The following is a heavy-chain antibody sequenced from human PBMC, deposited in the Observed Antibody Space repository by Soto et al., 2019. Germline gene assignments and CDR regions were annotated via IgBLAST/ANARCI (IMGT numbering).Heavy chain of an antibody. Sequence: QAGGSLRLSCAASGFTFSSYGMHWVRQAPGKGLEWVAVISYDGSNKYYADSVKGRFTISRDNSKNTLYLQMNSLRAEDTAVYYCAKSSIAALYYYYYGMDVWGQGTTVTVSS. V-gene: IGHV3-30*18. CDR3: AKSSIAALYYYYYGMDV. CDR1: GFTFSSYG. D-gene: IGHD6-6*01. J-gene: IGHJ6*02. CDR2: ISYDGSNK.